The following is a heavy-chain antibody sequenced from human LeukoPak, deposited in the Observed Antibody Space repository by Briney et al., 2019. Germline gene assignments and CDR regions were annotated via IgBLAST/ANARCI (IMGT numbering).Heavy chain of an antibody. CDR2: IYYSGST. CDR1: GGSISSYY. J-gene: IGHJ4*02. CDR3: AALGYSYGFDY. V-gene: IGHV4-59*01. Sequence: SETLSLTCTVSGGSISSYYWSWIRQPPGKGLEWIGYIYYSGSTNYNPSLKSRVTISVDTSKNQFSLKLSSVTAADTAVYYCAALGYSYGFDYWAQATLVTVSS. D-gene: IGHD5-18*01.